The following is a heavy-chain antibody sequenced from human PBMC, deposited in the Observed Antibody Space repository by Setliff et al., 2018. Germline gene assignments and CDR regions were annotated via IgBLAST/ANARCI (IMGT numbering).Heavy chain of an antibody. V-gene: IGHV3-48*04. CDR2: IGESGNNI. Sequence: GGSLRLSCTTSGFTFGDYTMTWVRKAPGKGLEWVSYIGESGNNIHYADSVKGRFTISRDNAKNSVYLQMNSLRAEDTAVYYCARSFSRREKFLLDYWGQGALVTVSS. CDR3: ARSFSRREKFLLDY. CDR1: GFTFGDYT. J-gene: IGHJ4*02.